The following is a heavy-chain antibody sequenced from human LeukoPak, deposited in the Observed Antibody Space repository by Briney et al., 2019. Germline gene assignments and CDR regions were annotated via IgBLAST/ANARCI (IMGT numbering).Heavy chain of an antibody. J-gene: IGHJ5*02. CDR2: IYYSGST. V-gene: IGHV4-31*03. CDR3: AREVGAPVGWFDP. CDR1: GGSISSGGYY. Sequence: SQTLSLTCTVSGGSISSGGYYWSWIRQHPGKGLEWIGYIYYSGSTYYNPSLKSRVTISVDTSKNQFSLKLSPVTAADTAVYYCAREVGAPVGWFDPWGQGTLVTVSS. D-gene: IGHD4/OR15-4a*01.